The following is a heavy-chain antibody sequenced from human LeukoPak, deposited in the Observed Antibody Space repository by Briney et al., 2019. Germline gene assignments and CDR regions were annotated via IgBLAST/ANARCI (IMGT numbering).Heavy chain of an antibody. Sequence: ASVKVSCKTSGYTFTAYYIHWIRQAPGQGLEWMGWINPNSAGTYYAQKFQGRVTMTRDTSISTAYMELSRLRSDDTAVYYCARAGDYADFDYWGQGTLVTVSS. J-gene: IGHJ4*02. V-gene: IGHV1-2*02. CDR2: INPNSAGT. D-gene: IGHD4-17*01. CDR1: GYTFTAYY. CDR3: ARAGDYADFDY.